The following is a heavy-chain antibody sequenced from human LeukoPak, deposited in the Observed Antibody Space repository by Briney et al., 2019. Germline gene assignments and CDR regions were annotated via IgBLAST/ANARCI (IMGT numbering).Heavy chain of an antibody. CDR3: ANVYYYDSSGNYFDY. V-gene: IGHV3-30*18. Sequence: GGSLRLSCAASGFTFSDYYMSWIRQAPGKGLEWVAVIPYDGSNKYYADSVKGRFTISRDNSKNTLYLQMNSLRAEDTAVYYCANVYYYDSSGNYFDYWGQGTLVTVSS. D-gene: IGHD3-22*01. CDR2: IPYDGSNK. J-gene: IGHJ4*02. CDR1: GFTFSDYY.